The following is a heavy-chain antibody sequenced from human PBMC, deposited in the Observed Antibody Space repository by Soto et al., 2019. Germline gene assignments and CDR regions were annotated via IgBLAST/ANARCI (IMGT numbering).Heavy chain of an antibody. CDR3: ARGLARGSEADY. J-gene: IGHJ4*02. Sequence: QVQLQESGPGLVKPSETLSLTCSVSGGSIRDYYWSWVRQSPGKGLEWIGYVYFSGTTNCNPSLRNRVTISVDMSKRQFSLKLNSVTAADTAVYYCARGLARGSEADYWGQGTLVTVSS. CDR2: VYFSGTT. D-gene: IGHD6-25*01. V-gene: IGHV4-59*01. CDR1: GGSIRDYY.